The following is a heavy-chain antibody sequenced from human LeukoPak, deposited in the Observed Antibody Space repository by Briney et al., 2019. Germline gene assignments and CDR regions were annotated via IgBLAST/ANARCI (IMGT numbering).Heavy chain of an antibody. Sequence: PSQTLSLTCTVSGGSISSGDYYWSWIRQPPGKGLEWIGYIYYSGSTYYNPSLKSRVTISVDTSKNQFSLKLSSVTAADTAVYYCARVAVDFWSGYYTDNYYYYYNVDVWGKGTTVTVSS. V-gene: IGHV4-30-4*08. D-gene: IGHD3-3*01. J-gene: IGHJ6*03. CDR2: IYYSGST. CDR3: ARVAVDFWSGYYTDNYYYYYNVDV. CDR1: GGSISSGDYY.